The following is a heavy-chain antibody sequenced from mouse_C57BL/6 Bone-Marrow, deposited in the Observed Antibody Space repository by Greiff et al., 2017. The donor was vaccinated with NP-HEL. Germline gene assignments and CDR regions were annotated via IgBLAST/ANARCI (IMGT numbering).Heavy chain of an antibody. J-gene: IGHJ4*01. CDR3: AREGYGYDPFYAMDY. CDR2: INPSTGGT. Sequence: VQLKQSGPELVKPGASVKISCKASGYSFTGYYMNWVKQSPEKSLEWIGEINPSTGGTTYNQKFKAKATLTVDNSSSTAYMQLKSLTSEDSAVYYCAREGYGYDPFYAMDYWGQGTSVTVSS. CDR1: GYSFTGYY. V-gene: IGHV1-42*01. D-gene: IGHD2-2*01.